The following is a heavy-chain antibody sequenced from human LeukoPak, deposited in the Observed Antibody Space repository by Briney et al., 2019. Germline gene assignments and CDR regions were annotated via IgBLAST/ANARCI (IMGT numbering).Heavy chain of an antibody. CDR3: ARHWGVDSRDAFDI. J-gene: IGHJ3*02. CDR1: GYNFTKSW. CDR2: VYPGDSDT. V-gene: IGHV5-51*01. D-gene: IGHD3-16*01. Sequence: GESLKISCKASGYNFTKSWIGWVRQMPGKGLEWVGIVYPGDSDTRYSPSFQGQVTISADKSISTAYLQWSSLKASDTAMYYCARHWGVDSRDAFDIWGQGTMVTVSS.